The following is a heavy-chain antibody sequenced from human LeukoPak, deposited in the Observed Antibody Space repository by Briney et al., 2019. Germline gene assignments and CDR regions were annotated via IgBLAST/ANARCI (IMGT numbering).Heavy chain of an antibody. CDR3: ARAKKYCSSTSCYAGGRFDP. J-gene: IGHJ5*02. V-gene: IGHV4-4*02. CDR1: GVSISSSNW. D-gene: IGHD2-2*01. CDR2: IYQSGST. Sequence: SETLSLTCAVSGVSISSSNWWSWVRQAPGEGLGWIGEIYQSGSTNYNPSLKSRVTISVDNSKNQFSLKLSSVTAAETAVYYCARAKKYCSSTSCYAGGRFDPWGQGTLVTVSS.